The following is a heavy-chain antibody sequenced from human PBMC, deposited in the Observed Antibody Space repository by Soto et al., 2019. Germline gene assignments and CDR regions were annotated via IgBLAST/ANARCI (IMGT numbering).Heavy chain of an antibody. J-gene: IGHJ6*02. Sequence: SETLSLTCTVSGGSISSGDYYWSWIRQPPGKGLEWIGYIYYSGSTYYNPSLKSRVTIPVDTSKNQFSLKLSSVTAADTAVYYCASTIPYYYYGMDVWGQGTTVTVSS. CDR2: IYYSGST. CDR1: GGSISSGDYY. V-gene: IGHV4-30-4*01. CDR3: ASTIPYYYYGMDV. D-gene: IGHD3-10*01.